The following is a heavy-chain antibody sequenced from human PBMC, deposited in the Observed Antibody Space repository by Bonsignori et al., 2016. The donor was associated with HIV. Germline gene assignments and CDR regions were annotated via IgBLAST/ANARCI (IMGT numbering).Heavy chain of an antibody. CDR2: VYYTGNT. CDR1: GGSITSYY. D-gene: IGHD5-18*01. J-gene: IGHJ4*02. CDR3: ARGATAMGLLLSHLFDY. V-gene: IGHV4-59*01. Sequence: GSLRLSCTVSGGSITSYYWSWIRQPPGKGLEWIGYVYYTGNTNYNPSLESRVTISVDTSKNQFSLKLSSVTAADTAVYYCARGATAMGLLLSHLFDYWGQGTLVTVSS.